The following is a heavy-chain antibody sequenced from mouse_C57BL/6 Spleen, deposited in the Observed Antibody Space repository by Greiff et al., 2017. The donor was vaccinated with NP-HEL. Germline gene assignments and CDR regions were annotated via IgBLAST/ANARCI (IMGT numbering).Heavy chain of an antibody. Sequence: QVQLQQPGAELVKPGASVKMSCKASGYTFTSYWITWVKQRPGQGLEWIGDIYPGSGSTNYNEKFKSKATLTVDTSSSTAYMQLSSLTSEDSAVYYCARFVTTVVPFAYWGQGTLVTVSA. J-gene: IGHJ3*01. CDR1: GYTFTSYW. CDR2: IYPGSGST. D-gene: IGHD1-1*01. CDR3: ARFVTTVVPFAY. V-gene: IGHV1-55*01.